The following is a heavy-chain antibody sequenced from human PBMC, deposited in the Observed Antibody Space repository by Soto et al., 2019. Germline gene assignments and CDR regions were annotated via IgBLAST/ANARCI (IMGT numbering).Heavy chain of an antibody. D-gene: IGHD6-13*01. CDR2: IIPIFGTA. CDR3: ARETQQLASDYYYYGMDV. Sequence: GASVKVSCKASGGTFSSYAISWVRQAPGQGLEWMGGIIPIFGTANYAQKFQGRVTITADESTSTAYMELSSLRSEDTAVYYCARETQQLASDYYYYGMDVWGQGTTVTVSS. CDR1: GGTFSSYA. V-gene: IGHV1-69*13. J-gene: IGHJ6*02.